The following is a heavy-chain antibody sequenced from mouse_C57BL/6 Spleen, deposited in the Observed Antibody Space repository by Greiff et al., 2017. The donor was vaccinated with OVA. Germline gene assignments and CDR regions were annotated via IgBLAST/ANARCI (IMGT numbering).Heavy chain of an antibody. Sequence: VQLQQPGTELVKPGASVKLSCKASGYTFTSYWMPWVKQSPGQGLEWIGNINPSNGCTNYNEKLKGKVTLTVDKYSSTAYMQLSSLTSEEAAVYYCARETRAQARGGFAYWGQGTLVTVSA. CDR3: ARETRAQARGGFAY. CDR2: INPSNGCT. V-gene: IGHV1-53*01. D-gene: IGHD3-2*02. J-gene: IGHJ3*01. CDR1: GYTFTSYW.